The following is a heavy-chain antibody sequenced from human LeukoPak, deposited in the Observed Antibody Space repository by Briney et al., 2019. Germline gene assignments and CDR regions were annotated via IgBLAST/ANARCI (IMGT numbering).Heavy chain of an antibody. Sequence: ASVKVSCKASGYTFTSYDINWVRQATGQGLEWMGWMNPNSGNTGYAQKFQGRVTMTRNTSISTAYLELSSLRSEGTAVYYCARAGYDSSGYHLIFDYWGQGTLVTVSS. CDR3: ARAGYDSSGYHLIFDY. CDR2: MNPNSGNT. D-gene: IGHD3-22*01. J-gene: IGHJ4*02. CDR1: GYTFTSYD. V-gene: IGHV1-8*01.